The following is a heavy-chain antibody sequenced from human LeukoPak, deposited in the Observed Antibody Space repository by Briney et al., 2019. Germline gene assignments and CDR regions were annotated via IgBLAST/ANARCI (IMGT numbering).Heavy chain of an antibody. D-gene: IGHD6-19*01. CDR2: IYYSGST. CDR1: GGSISSYY. J-gene: IGHJ4*02. CDR3: ARVVYSSGWYPPDY. V-gene: IGHV4-59*01. Sequence: SETLSLTCTVSGGSISSYYWSWIRQPPGKGLEWIGNIYYSGSTNYNPSLKSRVTISVDTSKNQFSLKLSSVTAADTAVYYCARVVYSSGWYPPDYWGQGTLVTVSS.